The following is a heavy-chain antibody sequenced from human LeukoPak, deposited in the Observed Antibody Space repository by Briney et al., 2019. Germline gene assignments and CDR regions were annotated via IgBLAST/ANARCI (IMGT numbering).Heavy chain of an antibody. Sequence: PSETPSLTCTVSGGSISSYYWRWIQQPPGKGLEWIGYIYYRGRTNFNPSLKSRVTISVDTSKNQFSLKLSSVTAADTAVYYCARILFGPTVVTPIYFDYWGPGALCSVSS. J-gene: IGHJ4*02. V-gene: IGHV4-59*08. CDR3: ARILFGPTVVTPIYFDY. CDR2: IYYRGRT. CDR1: GGSISSYY. D-gene: IGHD4-23*01.